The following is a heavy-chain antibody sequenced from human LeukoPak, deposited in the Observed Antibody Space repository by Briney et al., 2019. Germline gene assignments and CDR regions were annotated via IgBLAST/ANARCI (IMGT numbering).Heavy chain of an antibody. J-gene: IGHJ4*02. V-gene: IGHV3-7*01. CDR1: GFTFSTYW. CDR3: ARDPESSAFDL. CDR2: IKQDGSVK. Sequence: GGSLRLSCAASGFTFSTYWMSWVRQTPEMGLEFVANIKQDGSVKNYMDSLEGRSTISRDNARESLYLEINSLRADDTAVYYCARDPESSAFDLWGQGALVTVSS. D-gene: IGHD5/OR15-5a*01.